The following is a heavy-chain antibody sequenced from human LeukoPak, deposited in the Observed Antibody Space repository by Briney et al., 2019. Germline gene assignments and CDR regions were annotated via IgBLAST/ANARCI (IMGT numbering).Heavy chain of an antibody. J-gene: IGHJ4*02. CDR1: GGSFSGYY. Sequence: SETLSLTCAVYGGSFSGYYWSWIRQPPGKGLGWIGEINHSGSTNYNPSLKSRVTISVDTSKNQFSLKLSSVTAADTAVYYCARSRAFFDYWGQGTLVTVSS. CDR2: INHSGST. CDR3: ARSRAFFDY. V-gene: IGHV4-34*01.